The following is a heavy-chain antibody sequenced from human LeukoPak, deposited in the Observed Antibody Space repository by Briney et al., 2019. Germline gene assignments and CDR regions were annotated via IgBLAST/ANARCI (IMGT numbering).Heavy chain of an antibody. Sequence: GESLKISCKTSGYSFVSHWIVWVRQMPGKGLEWLGIIYPGDSDTRYSPSFQGQVTISADKPISTAYLHWSSLRASDTAMYYCARRPSYDFWSGYYGVDGLDVWGQGTMVTVSS. CDR1: GYSFVSHW. CDR3: ARRPSYDFWSGYYGVDGLDV. CDR2: IYPGDSDT. D-gene: IGHD3-3*01. V-gene: IGHV5-51*01. J-gene: IGHJ3*01.